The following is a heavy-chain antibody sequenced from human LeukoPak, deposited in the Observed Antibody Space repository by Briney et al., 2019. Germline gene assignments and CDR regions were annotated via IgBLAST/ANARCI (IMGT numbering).Heavy chain of an antibody. D-gene: IGHD3-22*01. J-gene: IGHJ6*02. Sequence: GGSLRLSCVASGFPFSSYWMTWVRQAPGKGLEWVSAISGSGGSTYYADSVKGRFTISRDNSKNTLYLQMNSLRAEDTAVYYCAREGSITMIVVVITYGMDVWGQGTTVTVSS. CDR3: AREGSITMIVVVITYGMDV. CDR1: GFPFSSYW. V-gene: IGHV3-23*01. CDR2: ISGSGGST.